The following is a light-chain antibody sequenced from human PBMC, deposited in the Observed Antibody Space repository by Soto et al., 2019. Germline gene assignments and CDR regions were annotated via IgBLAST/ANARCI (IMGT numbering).Light chain of an antibody. CDR3: QQYNNWPPIT. V-gene: IGKV3-15*01. Sequence: VVPQSPSTLSLTPGERAPLFCRASQTVTNNYLAWYQQKPGQAPRLLIYGASTRATGIPARFSGSGSGTEFTLTISSLQSEDFAVYYCQQYNNWPPITFGQGTRLEIK. CDR1: QTVTNN. J-gene: IGKJ5*01. CDR2: GAS.